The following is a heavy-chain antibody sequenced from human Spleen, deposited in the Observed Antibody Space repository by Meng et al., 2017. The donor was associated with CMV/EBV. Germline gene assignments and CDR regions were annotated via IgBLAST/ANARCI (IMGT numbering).Heavy chain of an antibody. CDR1: GFTFSSYS. D-gene: IGHD1-7*01. V-gene: IGHV3-48*01. J-gene: IGHJ4*02. CDR3: AKGGGWNYEDY. Sequence: GESLKISCAASGFTFSSYSMNWVRQAPGKGLEWVSYISSSSSTIYYADSVKGRFTISRDNSNNTVSLQMNSLRTEDTSLYYCAKGGGWNYEDYWGQGTLVTVSS. CDR2: ISSSSSTI.